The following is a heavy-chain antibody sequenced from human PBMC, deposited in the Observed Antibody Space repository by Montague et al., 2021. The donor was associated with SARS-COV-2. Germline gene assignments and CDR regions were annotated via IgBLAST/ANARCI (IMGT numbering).Heavy chain of an antibody. V-gene: IGHV2-70*11. CDR1: GFSLSTSGLC. CDR2: IDWDDDK. J-gene: IGHJ6*02. Sequence: PALVKPTQTLTLTCTFSGFSLSTSGLCVSWIRQPPGKALEWLARIDWDDDKYYSTSLKTRLTISKDTSKNQVVLTMTNMDPVDTATYYCARRTYGILTSYEYGMGVWGQGTTVTVSS. CDR3: ARRTYGILTSYEYGMGV. D-gene: IGHD3-9*01.